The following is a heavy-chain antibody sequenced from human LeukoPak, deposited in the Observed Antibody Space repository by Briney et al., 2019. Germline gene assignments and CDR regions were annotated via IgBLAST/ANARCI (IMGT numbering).Heavy chain of an antibody. V-gene: IGHV3-23*01. CDR1: GFTFSSYA. Sequence: QTGGSLRLSCAASGFTFSSYAMSWVRQAPGKGLEWVSAISGSGGSTYYADSVKGRFTISRDNSKNTLYLQMNSLRAEDTAVYYCAKDQYYGDYSYRNDAFDIWGQGTMVTVSS. CDR2: ISGSGGST. J-gene: IGHJ3*02. CDR3: AKDQYYGDYSYRNDAFDI. D-gene: IGHD4-17*01.